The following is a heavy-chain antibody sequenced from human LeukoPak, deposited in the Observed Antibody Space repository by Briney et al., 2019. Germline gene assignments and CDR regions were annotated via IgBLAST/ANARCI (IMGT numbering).Heavy chain of an antibody. CDR2: IWYDGSNK. Sequence: PGGSLRLSCAASGFTFSSYGMHWVRQAPGKGLEWVAVIWYDGSNKYYADSVKGRFTISRDNSKNTLYLQMNSLRAEDTAVYYCARGDDYGDLYGMDVWGQGTTVTVSS. D-gene: IGHD4-17*01. J-gene: IGHJ6*02. CDR1: GFTFSSYG. CDR3: ARGDDYGDLYGMDV. V-gene: IGHV3-33*01.